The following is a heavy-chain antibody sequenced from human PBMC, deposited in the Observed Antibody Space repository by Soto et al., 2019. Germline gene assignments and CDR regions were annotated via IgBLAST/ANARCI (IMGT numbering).Heavy chain of an antibody. CDR2: ICYSGST. D-gene: IGHD2-15*01. CDR1: GGSISSYY. J-gene: IGHJ4*02. Sequence: SETLSLTCTVSGGSISSYYWSWIRQPPGKGLEWIGYICYSGSTNYNPSLKSRVTISVDTSKNQFSLKLSSVTAADTAVYYCASGGSCYSRYFYFDYWRQGTLVTVSS. V-gene: IGHV4-59*01. CDR3: ASGGSCYSRYFYFDY.